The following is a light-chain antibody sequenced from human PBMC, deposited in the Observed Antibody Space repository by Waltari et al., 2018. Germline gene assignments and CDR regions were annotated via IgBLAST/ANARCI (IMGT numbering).Light chain of an antibody. CDR2: WAS. J-gene: IGKJ5*01. CDR3: QQYYSIPIT. V-gene: IGKV4-1*01. CDR1: QSVLYSSNNKNY. Sequence: DIVMTQSPDSLAVSLGERATINCKSSQSVLYSSNNKNYLAWYQQKPGQPPKLLICWASTRESGGPGRFSGSVSGTDFTLTISSLQAEDVAVYYCQQYYSIPITFGQGTRLEIK.